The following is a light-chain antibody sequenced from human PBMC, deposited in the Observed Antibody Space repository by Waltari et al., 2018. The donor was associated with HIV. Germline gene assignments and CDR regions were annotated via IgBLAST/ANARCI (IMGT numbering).Light chain of an antibody. Sequence: QSVLTQPPSVSGVPGQRVTISCTGSSSTIGAGSFVHWYQQLPGTAPTLLIYSDINRPSGVPDRFSGTKSGNSASLAITGLQAEDEADYYCQSYDRSLSASVFGGGTKLTVL. CDR3: QSYDRSLSASV. CDR2: SDI. V-gene: IGLV1-40*01. CDR1: SSTIGAGSF. J-gene: IGLJ3*02.